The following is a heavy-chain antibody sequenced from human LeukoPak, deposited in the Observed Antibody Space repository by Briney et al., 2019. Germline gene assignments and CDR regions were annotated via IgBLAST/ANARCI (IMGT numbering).Heavy chain of an antibody. CDR2: IIPIFGTA. Sequence: ASVKVSCKASGGTFSSYAISWVRQAPGQGLEWMGGIIPIFGTANYAQEFQGRVTITADKSTSTAYMELSSLRSEDTAVYYCASPPYDFWSGPFDYWGQGTLVTVSS. V-gene: IGHV1-69*06. CDR3: ASPPYDFWSGPFDY. CDR1: GGTFSSYA. D-gene: IGHD3-3*01. J-gene: IGHJ4*02.